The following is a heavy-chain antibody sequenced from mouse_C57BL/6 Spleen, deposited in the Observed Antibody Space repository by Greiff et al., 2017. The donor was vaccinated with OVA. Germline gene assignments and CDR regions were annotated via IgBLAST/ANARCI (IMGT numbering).Heavy chain of an antibody. Sequence: QVQLQQSGAELAKPGASVKLSCKASGYTFTSYWMHWVKQRPGQGLEWIGYINPSSGYTKYNQKFKDKATLNADKASSTAYMQLSSLTYEDSAVYYCARGLRGYYYAMDYWGQGTSVTVSS. CDR2: INPSSGYT. V-gene: IGHV1-7*01. CDR3: ARGLRGYYYAMDY. J-gene: IGHJ4*01. D-gene: IGHD2-4*01. CDR1: GYTFTSYW.